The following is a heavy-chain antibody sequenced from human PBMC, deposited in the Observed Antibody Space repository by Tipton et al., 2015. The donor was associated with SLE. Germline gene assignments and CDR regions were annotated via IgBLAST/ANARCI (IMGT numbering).Heavy chain of an antibody. V-gene: IGHV4-61*09. D-gene: IGHD5-12*01. CDR1: GGSISSGSYY. CDR2: IYSSGST. Sequence: TLSLTCTVSGGSISSGSYYWSWIRQPAGKGLEWIGHIYSSGSTNYDPSLKSRVTISIDTSKNQFSLKLSSVTAADTAVYYCASEGAGGYNWFDPWGQGTLVTVSS. J-gene: IGHJ5*02. CDR3: ASEGAGGYNWFDP.